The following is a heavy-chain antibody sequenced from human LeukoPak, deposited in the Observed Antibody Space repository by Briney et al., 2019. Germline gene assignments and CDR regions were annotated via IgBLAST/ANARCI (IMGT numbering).Heavy chain of an antibody. J-gene: IGHJ4*02. CDR2: ISYTGST. CDR3: ARVSRGNSVGGDY. CDR1: GGSISRYY. D-gene: IGHD4-23*01. V-gene: IGHV4-59*01. Sequence: SETLSLTCTVSGGSISRYYWSWIRQHPGNGLEWIGYISYTGSTTYNSSLKSRVTIPLDTSKNQFSLKLSSVTAADTAMYYCARVSRGNSVGGDYWGQGTLVTVSS.